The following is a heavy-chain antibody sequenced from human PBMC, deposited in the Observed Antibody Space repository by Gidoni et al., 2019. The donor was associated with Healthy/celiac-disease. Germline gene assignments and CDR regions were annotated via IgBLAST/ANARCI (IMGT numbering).Heavy chain of an antibody. J-gene: IGHJ4*02. D-gene: IGHD6-13*01. CDR2: IYHSGST. V-gene: IGHV4-4*02. CDR1: GGSISSSNW. CDR3: ARVQLPRGLSSSWYYFDY. Sequence: QVQLQESGPGLVKPSGTLSLTCAVSGGSISSSNWWSWVRQPPGKGLEWIGEIYHSGSTNYNPSLKSRVTISVDKSKNQFSLKLSSVTAADTAVYYCARVQLPRGLSSSWYYFDYWGQGTLVTVSS.